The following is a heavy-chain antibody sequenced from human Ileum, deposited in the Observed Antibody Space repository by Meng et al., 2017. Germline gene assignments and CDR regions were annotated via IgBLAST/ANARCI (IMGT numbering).Heavy chain of an antibody. Sequence: EEHVLESGGDLFQPGWSRGRSSAASGFTVSGGYMSWVRQAPGKGLDWVSAIYGDGTTYYADSVKGRFTISTDNSKNTLYLQMNSLRPDDTALYSCVTGGHYYGTWGQGTMVTVSS. V-gene: IGHV3-66*02. CDR2: IYGDGTT. CDR1: GFTVSGGY. CDR3: VTGGHYYGT. J-gene: IGHJ3*01. D-gene: IGHD3-10*01.